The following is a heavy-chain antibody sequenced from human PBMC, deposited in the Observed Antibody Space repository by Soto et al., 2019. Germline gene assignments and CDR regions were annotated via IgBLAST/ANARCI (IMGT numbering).Heavy chain of an antibody. V-gene: IGHV4-31*03. Sequence: QVQLQESGPGLVKASQTLSLICSVSGESISSGGYYWSWIRHHPGKGLEWSGYIYDSGSAYYNPSHKTRVTISMDTSKNHFAMKLSSVTAADTAVYYCARASSSSSAPDYWGQGTLITVSS. CDR1: GESISSGGYY. J-gene: IGHJ4*02. CDR2: IYDSGSA. D-gene: IGHD6-6*01. CDR3: ARASSSSSAPDY.